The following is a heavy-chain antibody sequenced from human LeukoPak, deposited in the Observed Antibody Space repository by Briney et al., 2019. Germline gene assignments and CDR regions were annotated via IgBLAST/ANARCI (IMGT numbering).Heavy chain of an antibody. CDR1: GFTFSSCA. CDR3: AKEHYDSSGYYYFDY. J-gene: IGHJ4*02. Sequence: GGSLRLSCAASGFTFSSCAMSWVRQAPGKGLEWVSTIIDSGNSIYYADSVEGRFTISRDNSKNTLYLQMNSLRAEDTAVYYCAKEHYDSSGYYYFDYWGQGTLVTVSS. D-gene: IGHD3-22*01. CDR2: IIDSGNSI. V-gene: IGHV3-23*01.